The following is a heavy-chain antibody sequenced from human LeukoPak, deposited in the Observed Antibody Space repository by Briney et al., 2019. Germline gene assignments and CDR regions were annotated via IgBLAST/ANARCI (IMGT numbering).Heavy chain of an antibody. CDR2: IYYSGST. CDR3: VRGNYDNRGYSNAFDI. CDR1: GGSISSSSYY. J-gene: IGHJ3*02. Sequence: SSETLSLTCTVSGGSISSSSYYWGWIRQPPGKGLEWIGSIYYSGSTNSNPSLKSRVTISADTSKNQFSLKLSSVTAADTAVYYCVRGNYDNRGYSNAFDIWGQGAMVTVSS. D-gene: IGHD3-22*01. V-gene: IGHV4-39*07.